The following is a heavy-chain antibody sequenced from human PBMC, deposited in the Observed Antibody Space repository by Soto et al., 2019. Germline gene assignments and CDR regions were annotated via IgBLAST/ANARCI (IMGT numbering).Heavy chain of an antibody. CDR2: IFHSGTT. J-gene: IGHJ4*01. Sequence: SETLSLTCAVSGYSISGGYSWGWIRQPPGKGLEWIGNIFHSGTTYYNPSLKNRVTISVDTSQNHFSLKLSSVTAADTAVYYCARENYYDGSGYYYYFDYWGHGTLVTVSS. D-gene: IGHD3-22*01. CDR1: GYSISGGYS. V-gene: IGHV4-38-2*02. CDR3: ARENYYDGSGYYYYFDY.